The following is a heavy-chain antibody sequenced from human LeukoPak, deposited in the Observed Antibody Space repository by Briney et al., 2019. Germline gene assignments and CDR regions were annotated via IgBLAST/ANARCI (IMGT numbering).Heavy chain of an antibody. CDR1: GDSINSLDL. D-gene: IGHD3-22*01. CDR2: MYLSGTT. CDR3: AGLVGRYSSGLYYYYFDY. J-gene: IGHJ4*02. Sequence: RSETLSFTCTVSGDSINSLDLWSWVRQPPGKGLEWIGEMYLSGTTHSNPSVKSRVTISIDKSKNQFFLNLSSVTAADTAVYYCAGLVGRYSSGLYYYYFDYWGQGTLVTVSS. V-gene: IGHV4-4*02.